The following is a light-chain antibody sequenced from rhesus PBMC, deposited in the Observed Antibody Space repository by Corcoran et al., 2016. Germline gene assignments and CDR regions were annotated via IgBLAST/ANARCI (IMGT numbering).Light chain of an antibody. J-gene: IGKJ3*01. CDR2: AAS. Sequence: DIHMTQSPSSLPEFVGDRVTSTCRASQCNSSYLNWVQQKPGKAPRLLIFAASSLERGVPSRFSGSGSGTAFTLPISRLQPEDFAVYYCLQHDGYPFTFGPVTKLYIE. V-gene: IGKV1-28*03. CDR3: LQHDGYPFT. CDR1: QCNSSY.